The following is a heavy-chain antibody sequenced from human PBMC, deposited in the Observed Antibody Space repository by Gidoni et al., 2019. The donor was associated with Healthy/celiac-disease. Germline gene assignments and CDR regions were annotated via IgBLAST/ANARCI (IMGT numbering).Heavy chain of an antibody. CDR3: ARTLAGYESSGYYRD. J-gene: IGHJ4*02. CDR1: GVTFSSYA. Sequence: QVQLVQSGAEVKKPGSSVKVSCTASGVTFSSYAISWVRQAPGQGLEWMGRIIPILGIANYAQKFQGRVTITADKSTSTAYMELSSLRSEDTAVYYCARTLAGYESSGYYRDWGQGTLVTVSS. D-gene: IGHD3-22*01. CDR2: IIPILGIA. V-gene: IGHV1-69*04.